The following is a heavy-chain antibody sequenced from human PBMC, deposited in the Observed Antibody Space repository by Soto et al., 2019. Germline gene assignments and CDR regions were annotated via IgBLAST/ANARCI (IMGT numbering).Heavy chain of an antibody. CDR1: GFTFSSYA. D-gene: IGHD6-13*01. CDR3: ARDLLRWGSSWYIFGY. J-gene: IGHJ4*02. Sequence: GGSLRLSCAASGFTFSSYAMHWVRQAPGKGLEWVAVISYDGSNKYYADSVKGRFTISRDNSKNTLYLQMNSLRAEDTAVYYCARDLLRWGSSWYIFGYWGQGTLVTVSS. V-gene: IGHV3-30-3*01. CDR2: ISYDGSNK.